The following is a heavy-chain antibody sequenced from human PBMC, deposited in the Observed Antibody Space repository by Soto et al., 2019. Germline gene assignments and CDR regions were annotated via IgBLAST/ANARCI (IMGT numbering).Heavy chain of an antibody. V-gene: IGHV3-30*18. D-gene: IGHD2-21*02. CDR3: AKDVEMDIVVVAVAEYFDS. J-gene: IGHJ4*02. CDR1: GFTFNSYG. CDR2: ISKDGSKK. Sequence: QVQLEESGGGVVQPGTSLRLSCAGSGFTFNSYGMHWVRQTPGKGLEWVAGISKDGSKKHYLASVEGRFTISRDNSKNTLSLQMDSLRSDDTALYYCAKDVEMDIVVVAVAEYFDSWGPGTLVIVSS.